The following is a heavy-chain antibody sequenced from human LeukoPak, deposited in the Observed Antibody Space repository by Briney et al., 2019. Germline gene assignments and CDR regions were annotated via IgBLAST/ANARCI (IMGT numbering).Heavy chain of an antibody. CDR1: GFTFSNYN. Sequence: GGSLRLSCAASGFTFSNYNMNWVRQAPGKGLEWVSSISSSSSYIYYADSVKGRFTISRDNAKNSLYLQMNSLRAEDTAIYYCATYRQVLLPFESWGQGTLVTVSS. CDR3: ATYRQVLLPFES. V-gene: IGHV3-21*04. J-gene: IGHJ4*02. CDR2: ISSSSSYI. D-gene: IGHD2-8*02.